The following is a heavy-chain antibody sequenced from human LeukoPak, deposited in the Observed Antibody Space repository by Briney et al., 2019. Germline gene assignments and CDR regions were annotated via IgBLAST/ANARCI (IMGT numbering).Heavy chain of an antibody. J-gene: IGHJ4*02. Sequence: GGSLRLSCAASGFTLSSYWMHWVRQTPGKGPVWVAGIRGDGGETAYADSVKGRFTISRDNARNTLYLQMSSLRAEDTAVYYCVRDSDRRSDCWGQGTLVTVSS. CDR1: GFTLSSYW. D-gene: IGHD3-22*01. V-gene: IGHV3-74*01. CDR2: IRGDGGET. CDR3: VRDSDRRSDC.